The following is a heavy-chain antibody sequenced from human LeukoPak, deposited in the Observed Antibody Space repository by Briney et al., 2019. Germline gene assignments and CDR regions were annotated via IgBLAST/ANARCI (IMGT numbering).Heavy chain of an antibody. D-gene: IGHD5-18*01. CDR1: GGSISSGGYY. CDR2: MYDSWST. Sequence: SQTLSLTCTVSGGSISSGGYYWSWIRQPPGKGLEWIGYMYDSWSTKDNPSLKSRITLSADTSKNQFSLRLSSVTAADTAVYYCATIKRGNIYGYFDFWGQGILVTVSS. J-gene: IGHJ4*02. CDR3: ATIKRGNIYGYFDF. V-gene: IGHV4-61*08.